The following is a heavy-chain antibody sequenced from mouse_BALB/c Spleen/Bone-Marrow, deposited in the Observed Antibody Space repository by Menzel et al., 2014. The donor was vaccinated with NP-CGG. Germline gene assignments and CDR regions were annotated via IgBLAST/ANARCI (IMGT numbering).Heavy chain of an antibody. Sequence: EVQVVESGGGLVKPGGSLKLSCAASGFAFSSYDMSWVRQTPEKRLEWVAYISSGGGSTYYPDTVKGRFTISRDNAKNTLYLRMSSLKSEDTAMYYCARTTPYAMDYWGQGTSVTVSS. D-gene: IGHD5-5*01. J-gene: IGHJ4*01. CDR1: GFAFSSYD. CDR2: ISSGGGST. CDR3: ARTTPYAMDY. V-gene: IGHV5-12-1*01.